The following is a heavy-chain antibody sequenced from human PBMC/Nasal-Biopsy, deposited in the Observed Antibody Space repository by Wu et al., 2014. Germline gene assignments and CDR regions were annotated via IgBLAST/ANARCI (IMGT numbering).Heavy chain of an antibody. Sequence: TLSLTCTVSGGSISSSSYYWGWIRQPPGKGLEWITSILHSGSTYYNPSLKSRVTISVDTSKNQFSLKLSSVTAADTAVYYCARLDKWELLFDYWGQGTLVTVSS. V-gene: IGHV4-39*01. CDR3: ARLDKWELLFDY. D-gene: IGHD1-26*01. CDR2: ILHSGST. CDR1: GGSISSSSYY. J-gene: IGHJ4*02.